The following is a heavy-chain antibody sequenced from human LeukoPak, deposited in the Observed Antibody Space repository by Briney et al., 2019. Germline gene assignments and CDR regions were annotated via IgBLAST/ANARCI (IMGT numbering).Heavy chain of an antibody. V-gene: IGHV4-61*01. J-gene: IGHJ5*02. CDR1: GGSVSSGRYY. CDR2: IDYRGNT. CDR3: ARLRSYSSSFDP. Sequence: SETLSLTCTVPGGSVSSGRYYWSWLRQHPGKGLEWIGYIDYRGNTHYNPSLESRVAISVDTSKNQFSLKLSSVTAADTAVYYCARLRSYSSSFDPWGQGTLVTVSS. D-gene: IGHD6-13*01.